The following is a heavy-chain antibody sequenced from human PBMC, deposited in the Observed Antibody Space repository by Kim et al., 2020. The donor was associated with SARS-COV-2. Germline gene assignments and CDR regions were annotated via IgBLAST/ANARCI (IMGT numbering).Heavy chain of an antibody. D-gene: IGHD6-19*01. J-gene: IGHJ4*02. CDR1: GYTFTTYA. Sequence: ASVKVSCKASGYTFTTYALYWVRQAPGQSLEWMGWINAGNGNKKNQQKFQARAPITRNTSPTKVYMNLSSLKLEEPAVYYFERKGNGIGSLAFDNWGLG. CDR3: ERKGNGIGSLAFDN. V-gene: IGHV1-3*01. CDR2: INAGNGNK.